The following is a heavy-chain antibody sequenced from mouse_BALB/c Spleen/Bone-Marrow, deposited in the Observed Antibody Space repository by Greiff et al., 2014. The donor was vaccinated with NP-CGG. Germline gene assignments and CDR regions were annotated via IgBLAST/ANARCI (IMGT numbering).Heavy chain of an antibody. CDR1: GYTFTNSW. D-gene: IGHD2-14*01. CDR2: IHPNSGNT. Sequence: QVQLQQSGSVLVRPGASVKLSCKASGYTFTNSWIHWAKQRPGQGLEWIGEIHPNSGNTNFNEKFKVKATLTVHTSSSTAYVDLSSLTAEDSAVYYCARHHRYAYYFDYWGQGTTLTVSS. CDR3: ARHHRYAYYFDY. J-gene: IGHJ2*01. V-gene: IGHV1S130*01.